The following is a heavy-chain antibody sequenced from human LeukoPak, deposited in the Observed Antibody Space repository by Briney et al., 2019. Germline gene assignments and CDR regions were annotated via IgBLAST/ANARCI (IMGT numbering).Heavy chain of an antibody. D-gene: IGHD5-18*01. J-gene: IGHJ4*02. CDR2: CGTSGDT. V-gene: IGHV3-21*01. Sequence: GGSLRLSCAASGFTFSSYAMNWVRQAPGKGLEWVSACGTSGDTYYADSVKGRFTISRDNAKNSLYLQMNSLRAEDTAVYYCAKSGDTAMVSVYWGQGTLVTVSS. CDR1: GFTFSSYA. CDR3: AKSGDTAMVSVY.